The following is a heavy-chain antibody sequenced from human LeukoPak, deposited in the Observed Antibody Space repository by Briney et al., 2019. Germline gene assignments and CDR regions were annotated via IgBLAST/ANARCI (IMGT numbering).Heavy chain of an antibody. J-gene: IGHJ4*02. CDR2: ITGTVGST. D-gene: IGHD6-19*01. CDR3: AKDRGSIAVAGIDY. CDR1: GFTFNIYG. V-gene: IGHV3-23*01. Sequence: PGGSLRLSCAASGFTFNIYGMSWVRQAPGKGLEWVSAITGTVGSTYYADTVKGRFTISRDNSKNTLYLQMNSLRAEDTAVYYCAKDRGSIAVAGIDYWGQGTLVTISS.